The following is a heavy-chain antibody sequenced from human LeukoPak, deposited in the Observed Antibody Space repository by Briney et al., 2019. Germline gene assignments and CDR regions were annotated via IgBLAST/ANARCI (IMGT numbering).Heavy chain of an antibody. J-gene: IGHJ4*02. V-gene: IGHV1-18*01. Sequence: ASVKVSCKASGYTFTSYGISWVRQAPGQGLEWMGWISAYNGNTNYAQKLQGRVTMTTDTSMSTAYMELSSLRSEDTAVYYCARPRSSGYVLDYWGQGTLVTVSS. D-gene: IGHD3-22*01. CDR3: ARPRSSGYVLDY. CDR1: GYTFTSYG. CDR2: ISAYNGNT.